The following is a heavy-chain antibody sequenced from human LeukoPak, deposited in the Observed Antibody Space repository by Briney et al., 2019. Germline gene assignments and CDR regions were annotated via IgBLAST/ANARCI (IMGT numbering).Heavy chain of an antibody. CDR2: IYPRDSDT. D-gene: IGHD2-2*01. CDR3: ARGVNCSGTNCPFDY. Sequence: GESLKISCKGSGYSFTNYWIGWVRQMPGKGLEWMGIIYPRDSDTKASPSFQGQVTMSVVKSISIAYLQWSSLKASDTAMYFCARGVNCSGTNCPFDYWGQGTLVTVSS. CDR1: GYSFTNYW. J-gene: IGHJ4*02. V-gene: IGHV5-51*01.